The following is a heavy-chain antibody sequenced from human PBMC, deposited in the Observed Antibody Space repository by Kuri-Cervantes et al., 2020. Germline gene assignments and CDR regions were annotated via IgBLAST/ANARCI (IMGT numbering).Heavy chain of an antibody. Sequence: ASVKVSCKASGYTFTSYYMHWVRQAPEQGLEWMGIINPSGGSTSYAQKFQGRVTMTRDTSTSTVYMELSSLRSEDTAVYYCARAGDGDYYDSSGYYDSSTWFDPWGQGTLVTVSS. CDR3: ARAGDGDYYDSSGYYDSSTWFDP. CDR1: GYTFTSYY. V-gene: IGHV1-46*01. CDR2: INPSGGST. D-gene: IGHD3-22*01. J-gene: IGHJ5*02.